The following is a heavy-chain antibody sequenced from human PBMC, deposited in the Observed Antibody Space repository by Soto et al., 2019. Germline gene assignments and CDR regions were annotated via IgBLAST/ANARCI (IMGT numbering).Heavy chain of an antibody. CDR2: IRSKANNYAT. J-gene: IGHJ4*02. CDR1: GFTLSGSA. V-gene: IGHV3-73*02. D-gene: IGHD6-19*01. CDR3: TGILVTGYDY. Sequence: EVQVVESGGGLVQPGGSLKLSCVASGFTLSGSAMHWVRQASGKGLEWVGRIRSKANNYATAYAASVKGRFTISRDDSRNTAYLQMTSLKTEDTAVYYCTGILVTGYDYWGQGTLVTVSS.